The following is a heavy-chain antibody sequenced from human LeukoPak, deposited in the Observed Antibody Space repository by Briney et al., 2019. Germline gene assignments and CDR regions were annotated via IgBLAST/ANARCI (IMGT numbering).Heavy chain of an antibody. CDR1: GYTFTGYY. J-gene: IGHJ4*02. V-gene: IGHV1-2*02. Sequence: ASVKVSCXPSGYTFTGYYIHWVRQAHGQGVEWMEWTCPRSGVTKYTQKFQGRVTMTRDTSISTVYMELTSLTFDDTAVYYCARDNYGTLDYWGQGTLVTVSS. D-gene: IGHD3-16*01. CDR2: TCPRSGVT. CDR3: ARDNYGTLDY.